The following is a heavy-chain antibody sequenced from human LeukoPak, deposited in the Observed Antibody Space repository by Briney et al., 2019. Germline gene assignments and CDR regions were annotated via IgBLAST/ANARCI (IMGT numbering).Heavy chain of an antibody. V-gene: IGHV6-1*01. CDR3: ARLGSGSNY. D-gene: IGHD3-10*01. CDR1: GDSVSSNSAA. Sequence: SQTLSLTCAISGDSVSSNSAAWIWIRQSPSRGLEWLGRTYYRSKWYTEYAVSVKSRITINPDTSKNQSSLQLSSVNPEDTAVYYCARLGSGSNYWGQGTLVTVSS. J-gene: IGHJ4*02. CDR2: TYYRSKWYT.